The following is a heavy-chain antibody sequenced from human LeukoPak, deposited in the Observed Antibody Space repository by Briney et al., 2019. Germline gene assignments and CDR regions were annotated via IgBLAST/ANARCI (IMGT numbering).Heavy chain of an antibody. Sequence: SVKVSCTASGGTFSSYAISWVRQAPGQGLEWMGGIIPIFGTANYAQKFQGRVTITADKSTSTAYMELSSLRSEDTAVYYCAREAVLRYFDWLSLGYFDYWGQGTLVTVSS. V-gene: IGHV1-69*06. CDR2: IIPIFGTA. D-gene: IGHD3-9*01. CDR3: AREAVLRYFDWLSLGYFDY. CDR1: GGTFSSYA. J-gene: IGHJ4*02.